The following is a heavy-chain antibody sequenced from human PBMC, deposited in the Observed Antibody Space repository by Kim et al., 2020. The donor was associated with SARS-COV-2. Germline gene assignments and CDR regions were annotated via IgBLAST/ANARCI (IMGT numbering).Heavy chain of an antibody. CDR3: ASHTGELDY. Sequence: SSTTYSPSFQGHVTISADKSISTAYLQWSSLKASDTAMYYCASHTGELDYWGQGTLVTVSS. V-gene: IGHV5-10-1*01. J-gene: IGHJ4*02. CDR2: SST. D-gene: IGHD2-8*02.